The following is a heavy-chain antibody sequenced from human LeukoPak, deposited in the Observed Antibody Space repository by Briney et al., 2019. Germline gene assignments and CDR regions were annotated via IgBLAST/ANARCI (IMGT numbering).Heavy chain of an antibody. D-gene: IGHD3-22*01. Sequence: ASVKVSCKASGGTFSSYTIGWVRQAPGQGLEWMGRIIPILGIANYAQKFQGRVTITADKSTSTAYMELSSLRSEDTAVYYCARDTDSSGYFRWFDPWGQGTLVTVSS. V-gene: IGHV1-69*04. J-gene: IGHJ5*02. CDR1: GGTFSSYT. CDR3: ARDTDSSGYFRWFDP. CDR2: IIPILGIA.